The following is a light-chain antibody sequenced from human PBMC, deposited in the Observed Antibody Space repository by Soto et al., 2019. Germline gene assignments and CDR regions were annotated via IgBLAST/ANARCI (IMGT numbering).Light chain of an antibody. J-gene: IGLJ1*01. V-gene: IGLV2-18*02. CDR2: EVS. CDR1: SSDVGSNNR. CDR3: NSYTSSSTYV. Sequence: QSALTQPPSVSGSPGQSVTISCTGTSSDVGSNNRVSWYQQPPGTAPKLMIYEVSNRPSGVPDRFSGSKSGNTASLTISGLQDEDESDYYCNSYTSSSTYVFGTGTKVTVL.